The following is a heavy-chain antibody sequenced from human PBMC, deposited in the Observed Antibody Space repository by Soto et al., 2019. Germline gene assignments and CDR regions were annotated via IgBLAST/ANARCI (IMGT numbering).Heavy chain of an antibody. CDR1: GGSFSGYY. J-gene: IGHJ6*02. CDR2: ITHSGST. Sequence: QVQLQQWGAGLLKPSETLSLTCAVYGGSFSGYYWSWIRQPPGKGLEWIGEITHSGSTNSNPSLKSRVTISVDTSTNHFSLKLGSVTAADTAVYYCARVRRYYYYYYGMDVWGQGTTVTVSS. V-gene: IGHV4-34*01. CDR3: ARVRRYYYYYYGMDV.